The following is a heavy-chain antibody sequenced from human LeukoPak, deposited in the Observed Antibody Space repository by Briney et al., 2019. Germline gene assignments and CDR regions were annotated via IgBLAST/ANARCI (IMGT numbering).Heavy chain of an antibody. CDR2: IYNRGST. CDR3: ARLNTYYYDSSGYHETFDY. Sequence: SETLSLTCTVSGGSIRSGSYYWSWIRQPAGKGLGWIGRIYNRGSTNYNPSLKSRVTISVDTSKNHFSLKLSSVTAADTAVYYCARLNTYYYDSSGYHETFDYWGQGTLVTVSS. V-gene: IGHV4-61*02. D-gene: IGHD3-22*01. J-gene: IGHJ4*02. CDR1: GGSIRSGSYY.